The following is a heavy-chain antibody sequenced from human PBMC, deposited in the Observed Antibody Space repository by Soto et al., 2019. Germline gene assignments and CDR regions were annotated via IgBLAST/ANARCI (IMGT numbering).Heavy chain of an antibody. CDR1: GYTFTTYS. D-gene: IGHD2-2*01. Sequence: QVQLVQSGGEVKKPGASVKVSCKTSGYTFTTYSITWVRQAPGQGLEWVGWINTYNGQTHYAQKFQGRLTVTADTSSGTVYMELRSLASDDTAVYYCARGRQTSDFWGQGTLVTVSS. V-gene: IGHV1-18*04. J-gene: IGHJ4*02. CDR2: INTYNGQT. CDR3: ARGRQTSDF.